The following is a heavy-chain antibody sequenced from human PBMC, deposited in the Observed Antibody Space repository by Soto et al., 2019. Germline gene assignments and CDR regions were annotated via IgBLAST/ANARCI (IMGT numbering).Heavy chain of an antibody. J-gene: IGHJ6*02. CDR3: ASHSTVHYYYGMDV. CDR1: GFTFSSYA. V-gene: IGHV3-30-3*01. D-gene: IGHD4-17*01. Sequence: QVQLVESGGGVVQPGRSLRLSCAASGFTFSSYAMHWVRQAPGKGLEWVAVISYDGSNKYYADSVKGRFTISRDNSKNTLYLQMNSLRAEDTAVYYCASHSTVHYYYGMDVWGQGTTVTVSS. CDR2: ISYDGSNK.